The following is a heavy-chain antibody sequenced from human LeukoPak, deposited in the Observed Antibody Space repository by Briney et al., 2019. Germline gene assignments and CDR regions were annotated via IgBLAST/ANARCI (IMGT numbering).Heavy chain of an antibody. D-gene: IGHD3-22*01. V-gene: IGHV3-20*04. CDR2: INWNGGSR. Sequence: PGGSLRLSCAASGFNFDDYVMTWVRQAPGKGLEWVSGINWNGGSRGYADSVKGRFTISRDNAKNSLYLQMNSLRAEDTAVYYCARGKYYYDSSGYSAVFDPWGQGTLVTVSS. J-gene: IGHJ5*02. CDR3: ARGKYYYDSSGYSAVFDP. CDR1: GFNFDDYV.